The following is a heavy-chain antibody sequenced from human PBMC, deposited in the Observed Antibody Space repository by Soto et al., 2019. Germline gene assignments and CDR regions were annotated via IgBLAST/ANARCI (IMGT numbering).Heavy chain of an antibody. D-gene: IGHD3-16*02. CDR3: AKDTLPPLGELSSYYFDY. Sequence: EVQLVESGGGLVQPGRSLRLSCAASGFTFDDYAMHWVRQAPGKGPEWVSGISWNSGSIGYADSVKGRFTISRDNAKNSLYLQMNSLRAEDTALYYCAKDTLPPLGELSSYYFDYWGQGTLVTVSS. CDR1: GFTFDDYA. CDR2: ISWNSGSI. V-gene: IGHV3-9*01. J-gene: IGHJ4*02.